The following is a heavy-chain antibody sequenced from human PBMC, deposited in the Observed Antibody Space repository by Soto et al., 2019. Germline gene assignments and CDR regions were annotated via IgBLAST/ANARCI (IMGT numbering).Heavy chain of an antibody. CDR3: ARDVRYYGSGSLSPAASTFDY. Sequence: GASVKVSCKASGGAFSSYAISWVRQAPGQGLEWMGGIIPIFGTANYAQKFQGRVTITADESTSTAYMELSSLRSEDTAVYYCARDVRYYGSGSLSPAASTFDYWGQRTLVTVSS. CDR2: IIPIFGTA. J-gene: IGHJ4*02. CDR1: GGAFSSYA. D-gene: IGHD3-10*01. V-gene: IGHV1-69*13.